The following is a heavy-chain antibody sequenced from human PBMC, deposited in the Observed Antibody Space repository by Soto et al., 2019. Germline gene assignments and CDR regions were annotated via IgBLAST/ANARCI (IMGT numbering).Heavy chain of an antibody. CDR2: ISWNSGSI. CDR1: GFTFDDYA. Sequence: EVQLVESGGGLVQPGRSLRLSCAASGFTFDDYAMHWVRQAPGKGLEWVSGISWNSGSIGYADSVKGRFTISRDNAKNSLYLQMNSLRAEDTALYYCAKDMGDGYNSDFDYWGQGTLVTVSS. CDR3: AKDMGDGYNSDFDY. J-gene: IGHJ4*02. V-gene: IGHV3-9*01. D-gene: IGHD5-12*01.